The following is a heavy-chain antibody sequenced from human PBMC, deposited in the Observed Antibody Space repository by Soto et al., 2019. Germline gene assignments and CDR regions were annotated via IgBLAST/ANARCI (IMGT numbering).Heavy chain of an antibody. D-gene: IGHD1-1*01. CDR3: ARGRGTDHPLDP. V-gene: IGHV1-18*01. CDR2: ISTQNGKT. CDR1: GYSFTSQG. Sequence: QVHLVQSGAEVKKPGASVKVSCRASGYSFTSQGISWLRQAPGQGLEWMGWISTQNGKTQYAQKVQDRVTLTADTSTTTAYKELSSLRSDDTAVYYCARGRGTDHPLDPWGQGTLVTVSS. J-gene: IGHJ5*02.